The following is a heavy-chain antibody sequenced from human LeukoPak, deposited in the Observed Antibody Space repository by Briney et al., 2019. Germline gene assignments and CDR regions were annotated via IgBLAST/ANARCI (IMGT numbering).Heavy chain of an antibody. CDR3: ARSVVVTAIPDY. V-gene: IGHV3-33*01. D-gene: IGHD2-21*02. J-gene: IGHJ4*02. CDR2: IWYDGSNK. Sequence: AFIWYDGSNKYYADSVKGRFTISRDNSKNTLYLQMNSLRAEDTAVYYCARSVVVTAIPDYWGQGTLVTVSS.